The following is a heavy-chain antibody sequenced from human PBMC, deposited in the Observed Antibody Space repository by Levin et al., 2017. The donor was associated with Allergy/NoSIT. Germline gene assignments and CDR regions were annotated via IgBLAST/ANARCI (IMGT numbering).Heavy chain of an antibody. V-gene: IGHV3-48*02. J-gene: IGHJ6*02. Sequence: GGSLRLSCAASGFTFSSYQMNWVRQAPGKGLEWISKISSTSDTIYYADSVKGRFTISRDNVNNLLFLQMNSLRDEDTAVYYCARNKFARTGGYGMDVWGQGTTVTVTS. CDR1: GFTFSSYQ. CDR3: ARNKFARTGGYGMDV. D-gene: IGHD2-15*01. CDR2: ISSTSDTI.